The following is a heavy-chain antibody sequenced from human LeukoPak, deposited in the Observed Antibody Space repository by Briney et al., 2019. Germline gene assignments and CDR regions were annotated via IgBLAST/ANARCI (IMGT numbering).Heavy chain of an antibody. Sequence: SETLSLTCAVYGGSFSGYYWSWIRQPPGKGLEWIGYIYYSGSTNYNPSLKSRVTISVDTSKNQFSLKLSSVTAADTAVYYCARQAAAGHWFDPWGQGTLVTVSS. CDR1: GGSFSGYY. V-gene: IGHV4-59*08. CDR3: ARQAAAGHWFDP. J-gene: IGHJ5*02. D-gene: IGHD6-13*01. CDR2: IYYSGST.